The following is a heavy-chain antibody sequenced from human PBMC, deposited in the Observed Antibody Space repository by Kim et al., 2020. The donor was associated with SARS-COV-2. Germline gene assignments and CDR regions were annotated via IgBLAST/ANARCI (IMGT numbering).Heavy chain of an antibody. CDR1: GGSISYYY. J-gene: IGHJ2*01. CDR3: ARGKYYYDGSGNPRFWYFDL. Sequence: SETLSLTCTVSGGSISYYYWTWIRQPPGKGLEWIGYVFDSGITNYNPSLKSRVTISLGTSKKQFSLQLTSVTAADTAVYYCARGKYYYDGSGNPRFWYFDLWGRGTLVTVSS. D-gene: IGHD3-22*01. CDR2: VFDSGIT. V-gene: IGHV4-59*01.